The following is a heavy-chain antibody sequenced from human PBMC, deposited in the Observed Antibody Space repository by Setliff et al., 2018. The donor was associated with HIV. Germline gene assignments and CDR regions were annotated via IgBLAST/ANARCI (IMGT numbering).Heavy chain of an antibody. Sequence: PSETLSLTCTVSGDSVNDRSYFWAWIRQVPGRGLEWIGSISYSGATYYNPSLRSRVSISVDTSRNQFSLRLTSVTAADTSVYYCARDSTMIREGTDPWGQGTLVTVS. D-gene: IGHD5-18*01. CDR3: ARDSTMIREGTDP. CDR2: ISYSGAT. J-gene: IGHJ5*02. V-gene: IGHV4-39*01. CDR1: GDSVNDRSYF.